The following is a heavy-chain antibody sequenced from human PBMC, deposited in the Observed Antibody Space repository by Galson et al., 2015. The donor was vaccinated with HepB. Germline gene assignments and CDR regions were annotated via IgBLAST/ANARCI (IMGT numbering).Heavy chain of an antibody. CDR3: ASCSLLTYYYDSSGYYSAEYFQH. D-gene: IGHD3-22*01. J-gene: IGHJ1*01. CDR1: GGTFSSYT. V-gene: IGHV1-69*02. Sequence: SVKVSCKASGGTFSSYTISWVRQAPGQGLEWMGRIIPILGIANYAQKFQGRVTITADKSTSTAYMELSSLRSEDTAVYYCASCSLLTYYYDSSGYYSAEYFQHWGQGTLVTVSS. CDR2: IIPILGIA.